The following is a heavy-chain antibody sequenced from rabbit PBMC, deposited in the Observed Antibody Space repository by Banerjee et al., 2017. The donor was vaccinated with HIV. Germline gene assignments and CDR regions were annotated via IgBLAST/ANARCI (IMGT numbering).Heavy chain of an antibody. CDR1: GFSFSSNYY. J-gene: IGHJ4*01. Sequence: QSLEESGGDLVKPEGSLTLTCTASGFSFSSNYYMCWVRQAPGKGLELIACIYSSSGSTWYASWVNGRLTISKTSSTTVTLQMTSLTAADTATYFCARWGSGWSLNLWGQGTLVTVS. CDR2: IYSSSGST. D-gene: IGHD1-1*01. CDR3: ARWGSGWSLNL. V-gene: IGHV1S40*01.